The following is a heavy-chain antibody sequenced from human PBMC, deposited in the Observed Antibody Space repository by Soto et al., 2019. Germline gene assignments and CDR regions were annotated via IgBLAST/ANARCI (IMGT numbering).Heavy chain of an antibody. D-gene: IGHD2-2*01. CDR2: IKKDGSEK. V-gene: IGHV3-7*05. CDR3: AAWSRSSWFDY. J-gene: IGHJ4*02. CDR1: GFSFSGYW. Sequence: GGSLRLSCAVSGFSFSGYWMGWVRQAPGKGLEWVANIKKDGSEKSYGGSVEGRFTISTDNAKNSMFLQMNSLRVEDTAVYYCAAWSRSSWFDYWGQGTLVTVSS.